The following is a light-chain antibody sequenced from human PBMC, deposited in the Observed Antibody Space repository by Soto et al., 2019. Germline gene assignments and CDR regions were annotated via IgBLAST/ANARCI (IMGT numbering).Light chain of an antibody. CDR1: QTVSSNY. J-gene: IGKJ1*01. V-gene: IGKV3-20*01. CDR2: GAS. Sequence: EIVLTQSPDTLSLSPGERATLSCRASQTVSSNYLAWYQQRPGQAPRLLVYGASTRASGIPDRFSGSGSGKDFTLTINCLEFGDYAVYYCQQYGSSSKTFGQGTKVEIK. CDR3: QQYGSSSKT.